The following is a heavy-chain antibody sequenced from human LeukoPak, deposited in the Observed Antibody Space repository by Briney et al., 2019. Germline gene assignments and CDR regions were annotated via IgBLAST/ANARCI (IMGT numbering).Heavy chain of an antibody. Sequence: PGGSLRLSCAASGFTLNSYPMHWVRQSPGKGLEWVAVIWYDGSNKYYADSVKGRFTISRDNSKNTLYLQMNSLRAEDTAVYYCARSYYYDSSGIDYWGQGTLVTVSS. CDR2: IWYDGSNK. D-gene: IGHD3-22*01. V-gene: IGHV3-33*08. J-gene: IGHJ4*02. CDR1: GFTLNSYP. CDR3: ARSYYYDSSGIDY.